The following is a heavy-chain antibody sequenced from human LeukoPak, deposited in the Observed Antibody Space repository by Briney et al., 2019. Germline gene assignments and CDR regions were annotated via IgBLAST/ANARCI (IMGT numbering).Heavy chain of an antibody. D-gene: IGHD3-22*01. V-gene: IGHV3-23*01. CDR2: ISGSGGST. Sequence: PGGSLRLSCAASGFTFSSYWMSWVRQAPGKGLEWVSAISGSGGSTYYADSVKGRFTISRDSSKNTLYLQMNSLRAEDTAVYYCAKFARYSSYDTSGYPDYWGQGTLVTVSS. J-gene: IGHJ4*02. CDR3: AKFARYSSYDTSGYPDY. CDR1: GFTFSSYW.